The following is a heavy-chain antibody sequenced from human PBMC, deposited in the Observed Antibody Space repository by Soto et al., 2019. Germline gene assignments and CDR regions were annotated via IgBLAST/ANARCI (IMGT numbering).Heavy chain of an antibody. Sequence: SVKVSCKASGGTFSSYAISWVRQAPGQGLEGMGGIIPIFGTANYAQKFQGRVTITADESTSTAYMELSSLRSEETAVYYCARRQGMVRGVIITSYYYGMDVWGKG. CDR2: IIPIFGTA. CDR3: ARRQGMVRGVIITSYYYGMDV. J-gene: IGHJ6*01. D-gene: IGHD3-10*01. CDR1: GGTFSSYA. V-gene: IGHV1-69*13.